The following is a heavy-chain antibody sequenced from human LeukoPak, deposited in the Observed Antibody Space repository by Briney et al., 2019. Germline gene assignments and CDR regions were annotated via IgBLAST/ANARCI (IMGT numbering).Heavy chain of an antibody. D-gene: IGHD6-19*01. CDR3: AKAGIAVPATPEY. J-gene: IGHJ4*02. CDR1: GFTLSNYG. V-gene: IGHV3-23*01. CDR2: ISSSGGTT. Sequence: PGGSLRLSCAVSGFTLSNYGMSWVRQAPGKGLEWVSVISSSGGTTYYSDSVKGRFIISRDNSKNTLYLQMNSLRAEDTAVYYCAKAGIAVPATPEYCGQGTQVTVSS.